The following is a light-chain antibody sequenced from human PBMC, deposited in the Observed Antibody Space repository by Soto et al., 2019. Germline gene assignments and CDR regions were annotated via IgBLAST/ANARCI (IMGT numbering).Light chain of an antibody. V-gene: IGKV3-20*01. Sequence: EIVLTQSPGTLSLSPGERATLSCRASQSINNRYLAWYQQKPGQAPRLLIYAASSRATGIPDRFSGSGSGTDLTLTISTLEPEDFAVYYCQQFGSSPGFTFGPGTNVDIK. J-gene: IGKJ3*01. CDR2: AAS. CDR1: QSINNRY. CDR3: QQFGSSPGFT.